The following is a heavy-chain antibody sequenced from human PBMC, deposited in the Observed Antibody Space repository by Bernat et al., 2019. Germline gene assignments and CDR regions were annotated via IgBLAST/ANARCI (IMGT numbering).Heavy chain of an antibody. CDR1: EFSVSTNY. V-gene: IGHV3-66*02. CDR3: ASATWDTAMVTSWFDT. J-gene: IGHJ5*02. D-gene: IGHD5-18*01. CDR2: IYSGGAT. Sequence: EVLLVESGGGVVQPGGSLRLSCAASEFSVSTNYMSWVRQAPGKGLEWVSVIYSGGATYYGESVKGRFTISRDISKNSLHLQMNSRRVEDTAVYYCASATWDTAMVTSWFDTWGQGTLVTVSS.